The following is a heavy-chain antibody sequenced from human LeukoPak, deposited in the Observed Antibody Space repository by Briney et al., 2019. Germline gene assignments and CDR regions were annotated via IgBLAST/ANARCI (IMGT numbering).Heavy chain of an antibody. D-gene: IGHD4-23*01. Sequence: GGSLRLSCAASGFTFSTYAMSWVRQAPGKGLEWVSGINWNGGSTGYADSVKGRFTISRDNAKNSLYLQMNSLRAEDTALYYCARDLYGGNSGGVGLWGQGTLVTVSS. CDR3: ARDLYGGNSGGVGL. CDR2: INWNGGST. V-gene: IGHV3-20*04. J-gene: IGHJ4*02. CDR1: GFTFSTYA.